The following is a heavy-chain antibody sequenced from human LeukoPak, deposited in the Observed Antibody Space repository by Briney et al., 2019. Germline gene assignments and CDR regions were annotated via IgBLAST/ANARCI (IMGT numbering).Heavy chain of an antibody. Sequence: PSETLSLTCTVSGGSISSGSYYWSWIRQPAGKGLEWIGRIYTSGSTNYNPSLKSRVTISVDTSKNQFSLKLSSVTAADTAVYYCARNTAVAATNYYYYYMDVWGKGTTVTISS. V-gene: IGHV4-61*02. CDR2: IYTSGST. CDR3: ARNTAVAATNYYYYYMDV. CDR1: GGSISSGSYY. D-gene: IGHD2-15*01. J-gene: IGHJ6*03.